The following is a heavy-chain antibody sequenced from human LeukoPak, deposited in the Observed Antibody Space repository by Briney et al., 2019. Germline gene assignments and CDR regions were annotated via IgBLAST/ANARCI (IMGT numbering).Heavy chain of an antibody. CDR3: ASQRGPVIYSGSPGAFDI. Sequence: GASVKVSCKASGGTFSSYAIGWVRQAPGQGLEWMGGIIPIFGTANYAQKFQGRVTITTDESTSTAYMELSSLRSEDTAVYYCASQRGPVIYSGSPGAFDIWGQGTMVTVSS. CDR2: IIPIFGTA. CDR1: GGTFSSYA. D-gene: IGHD1-26*01. J-gene: IGHJ3*02. V-gene: IGHV1-69*05.